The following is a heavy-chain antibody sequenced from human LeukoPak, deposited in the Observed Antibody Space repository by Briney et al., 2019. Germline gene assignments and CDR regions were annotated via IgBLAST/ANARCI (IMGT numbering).Heavy chain of an antibody. V-gene: IGHV1-18*01. D-gene: IGHD3-16*01. CDR2: ISGYNGNT. CDR1: GYTFTSYG. J-gene: IGHJ4*02. Sequence: ASVKVSCKAAGYTFTSYGIGWVRQAPGQGPEWMGWISGYNGNTRYAQKFQGRVTMTTDTSTSTAYMELRSLRSDDTAVYYCARDWGKGEYYFDYWGQGTLVTVSS. CDR3: ARDWGKGEYYFDY.